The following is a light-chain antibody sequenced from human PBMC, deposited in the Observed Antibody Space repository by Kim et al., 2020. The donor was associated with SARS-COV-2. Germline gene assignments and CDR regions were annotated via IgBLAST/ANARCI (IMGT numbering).Light chain of an antibody. Sequence: LAPGERATLSCRTSQNVSGYLAWYQQKPGQAPRLLRFDESKRATGIPARFSGSGSGTEFTLTISSLEPEDFAIYYCQQRDNWPITFGQGTRLEIK. CDR3: QQRDNWPIT. CDR1: QNVSGY. CDR2: DES. V-gene: IGKV3-11*01. J-gene: IGKJ5*01.